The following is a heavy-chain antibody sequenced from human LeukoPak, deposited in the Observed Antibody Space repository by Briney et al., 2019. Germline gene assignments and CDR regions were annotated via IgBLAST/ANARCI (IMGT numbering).Heavy chain of an antibody. CDR3: ARVIDYYGSGSYSSTTYYFDY. D-gene: IGHD3-10*01. Sequence: SETLSLTCTVSGGSINNYYWSWIRQPPGKGLEWIGYIYYSGSTNYNPSLKSRVTISVDTSKNQFSLKLSSVTAADTAVYYCARVIDYYGSGSYSSTTYYFDYWGQGTLVTVSS. CDR1: GGSINNYY. J-gene: IGHJ4*02. V-gene: IGHV4-59*01. CDR2: IYYSGST.